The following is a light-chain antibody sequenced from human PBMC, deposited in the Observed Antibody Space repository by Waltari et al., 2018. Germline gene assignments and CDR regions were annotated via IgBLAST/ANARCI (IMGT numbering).Light chain of an antibody. CDR3: MQALQTPLT. J-gene: IGKJ3*01. V-gene: IGKV2-28*01. Sequence: DIVMTQSPLSLPVTPGESASISCRSSQSLLYSNGYNYLDWYLQKPGQSPQLLIYLGSNRASRVPDRFSGSGSGTDFTLRISRVEADDVGVYYCMQALQTPLTFGPGTKVDIK. CDR1: QSLLYSNGYNY. CDR2: LGS.